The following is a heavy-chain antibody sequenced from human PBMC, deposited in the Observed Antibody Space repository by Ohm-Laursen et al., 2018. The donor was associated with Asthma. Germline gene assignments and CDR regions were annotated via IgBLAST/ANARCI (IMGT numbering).Heavy chain of an antibody. CDR3: ARSRQQLVRYDGFDI. V-gene: IGHV1-69*10. CDR2: IIPLFGLP. CDR1: GGNFDTYA. D-gene: IGHD6-6*01. J-gene: IGHJ3*02. Sequence: EASVTASCKPSGGNFDTYAITWVRQAPGQGLEWEGVIIPLFGLPKYAQKFKGRVTITADKSTSTAYMDLTSLTSEDTAVYYCARSRQQLVRYDGFDIWGQGTMVTVSS.